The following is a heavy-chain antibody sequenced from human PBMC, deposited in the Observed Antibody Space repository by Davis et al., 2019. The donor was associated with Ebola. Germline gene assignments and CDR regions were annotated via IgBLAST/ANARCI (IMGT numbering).Heavy chain of an antibody. V-gene: IGHV4-59*01. CDR1: GGSISSYY. CDR3: VRGSDAYKTGY. CDR2: IYYSGST. D-gene: IGHD5-24*01. Sequence: SETLSLTCAVSGGSISSYYWSWIRQPPGKGLEWIGYIYYSGSTNYNPSLRGRVTISIDTSKNQFSLEVRSVTAADTAFYYCVRGSDAYKTGYWGKGTLVTVSS. J-gene: IGHJ4*02.